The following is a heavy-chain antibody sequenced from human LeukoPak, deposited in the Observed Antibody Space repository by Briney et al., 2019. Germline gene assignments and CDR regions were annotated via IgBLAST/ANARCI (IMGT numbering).Heavy chain of an antibody. CDR2: IKEDGSEK. D-gene: IGHD7-27*01. CDR1: GSIFSNYW. V-gene: IGHV3-7*03. CDR3: ARVSAGDYPDY. Sequence: PGGSLRLSCAASGSIFSNYWMSWVRQALGKGLEWVANIKEDGSEKSYVDSVKGRFTISRDNAKNSLYLQMNGLRAEDTAVYYCARVSAGDYPDYWGQGTLVTVSS. J-gene: IGHJ4*02.